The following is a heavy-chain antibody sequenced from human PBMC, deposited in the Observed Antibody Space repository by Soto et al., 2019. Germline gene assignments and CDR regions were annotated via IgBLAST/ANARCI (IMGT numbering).Heavy chain of an antibody. Sequence: QVQLVESGGGLVKPGGSLRLSCAASGFTFSDYYMTWVRQAPGKGLEWVSYIGSGGGTIYYADSVKGRFTISSDNAKSSLFLQINSLRAEDTAVYYCARRRDFLDSWGQGTLVTVSS. CDR3: ARRRDFLDS. CDR2: IGSGGGTI. J-gene: IGHJ4*02. CDR1: GFTFSDYY. V-gene: IGHV3-11*01. D-gene: IGHD3-3*01.